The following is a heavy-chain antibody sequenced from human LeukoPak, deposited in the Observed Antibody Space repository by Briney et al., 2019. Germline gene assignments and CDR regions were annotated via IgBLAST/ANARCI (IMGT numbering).Heavy chain of an antibody. V-gene: IGHV4-59*11. Sequence: SETLSLTCTVSGGSITSQYWSWIRQPPGKGLEWIGYIDHSGSTNYNPSLTSRVTISVDTSKNQFSLKLAYVTAADTAVYYCARDPSGYDYYFDFWGQGSLVTVSS. CDR2: IDHSGST. CDR1: GGSITSQY. D-gene: IGHD5-12*01. J-gene: IGHJ4*02. CDR3: ARDPSGYDYYFDF.